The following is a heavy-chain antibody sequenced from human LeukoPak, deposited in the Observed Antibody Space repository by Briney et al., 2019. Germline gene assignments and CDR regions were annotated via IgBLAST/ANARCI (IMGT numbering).Heavy chain of an antibody. CDR1: GGSVSTHC. CDR3: TRGLHTSLPFH. Sequence: PSETLSLTCTVSGGSVSTHCWSWIRQTAAKELEWIGRVYPDGSPNYNPSLESRVTMSRDTSQNQFSLKLSSVTAADTAVYYCTRGLHTSLPFHWGQGTRVTVSA. D-gene: IGHD2/OR15-2a*01. J-gene: IGHJ4*02. CDR2: VYPDGSP. V-gene: IGHV4-4*07.